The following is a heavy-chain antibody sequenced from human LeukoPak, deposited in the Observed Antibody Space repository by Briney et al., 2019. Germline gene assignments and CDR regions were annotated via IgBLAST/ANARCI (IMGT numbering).Heavy chain of an antibody. J-gene: IGHJ4*02. Sequence: SETLSLTCTVSGGSISSGGYYWSWIRQHPGKGLEWIGYIFYSGSTYYNPSLKSRVTIPVDTSKNQFSLKLSSVTAADTALYYCARDRQQLVRGDHFDYWGQGTLVTVSS. CDR1: GGSISSGGYY. V-gene: IGHV4-31*03. CDR3: ARDRQQLVRGDHFDY. D-gene: IGHD6-13*01. CDR2: IFYSGST.